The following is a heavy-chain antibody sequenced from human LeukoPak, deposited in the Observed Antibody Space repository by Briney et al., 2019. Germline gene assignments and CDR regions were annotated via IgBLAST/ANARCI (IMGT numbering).Heavy chain of an antibody. CDR2: IYYSGST. CDR1: GGSFSGYY. D-gene: IGHD1-26*01. CDR3: ASLGTVGALDY. V-gene: IGHV4-59*01. J-gene: IGHJ4*02. Sequence: PSETLSLTCAVYGGSFSGYYWSWIRQPPGKGLEWIGYIYYSGSTNYNPSLKSRVTISVETSKNQFSLKLSSVTAADTAVYYCASLGTVGALDYWGQGTLVTVSS.